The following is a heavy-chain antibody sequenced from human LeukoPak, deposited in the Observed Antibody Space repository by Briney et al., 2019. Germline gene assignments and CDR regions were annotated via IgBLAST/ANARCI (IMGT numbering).Heavy chain of an antibody. V-gene: IGHV4-31*03. CDR1: GGSISTGGYY. CDR3: ARESTYYYDNSGFDSAAFDI. J-gene: IGHJ3*02. Sequence: SETLSLTCTVSGGSISTGGYYWGWIRLHPGTGLEWIEYIYQSGTAYYNPSLRSRITISLHTSKNLFSLKLTSVTAADTAVYYCARESTYYYDNSGFDSAAFDIWGQGTMVTVSS. CDR2: IYQSGTA. D-gene: IGHD3-22*01.